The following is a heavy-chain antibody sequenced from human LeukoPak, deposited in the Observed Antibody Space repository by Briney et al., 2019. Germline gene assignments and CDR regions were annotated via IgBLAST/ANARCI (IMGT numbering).Heavy chain of an antibody. CDR1: GYSISSGYY. CDR2: LFQSGSI. CDR3: ARMGVSYYYDSSTYYPTAFDV. D-gene: IGHD3-22*01. V-gene: IGHV4-38-2*01. J-gene: IGHJ3*01. Sequence: PSETLSLTCAVSGYSISSGYYWGWIRQSPGKGLEWIATLFQSGSIYYNPSLKSRVTLSVHTSKNQFSLRLNSVTAADTALYYCARMGVSYYYDSSTYYPTAFDVWGQGTMVSDSS.